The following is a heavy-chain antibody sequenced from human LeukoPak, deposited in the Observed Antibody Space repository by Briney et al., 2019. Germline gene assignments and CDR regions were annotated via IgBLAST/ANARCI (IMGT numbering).Heavy chain of an antibody. CDR3: ARDQGYYYYDSSGFDY. J-gene: IGHJ4*02. V-gene: IGHV3-7*01. CDR1: GFPFSSYW. D-gene: IGHD3-22*01. Sequence: GGSLRLSCVASGFPFSSYWMTWVRQAPGKGLEWVANIKQDGSKKSYVDSVKGRFTISRDNAKNSLYLQMNSLRAEDTAAYYCARDQGYYYYDSSGFDYWGQGTLVTVSS. CDR2: IKQDGSKK.